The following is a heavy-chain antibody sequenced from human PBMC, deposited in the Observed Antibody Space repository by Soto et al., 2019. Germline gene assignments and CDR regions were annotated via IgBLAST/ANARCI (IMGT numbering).Heavy chain of an antibody. V-gene: IGHV4-34*01. CDR3: ASGVVKIRSGNSLDT. CDR1: VFSFIVYY. Sequence: SATXSLTCAVDVFSFIVYYLSWIGHPPGKGLDWIGEINHSGSTNYNPYIKSRVTISVDKSKNKFSLKLSSVTAADTAVYYCASGVVKIRSGNSLDTWGQGTLVNV. D-gene: IGHD3-3*01. J-gene: IGHJ5*02. CDR2: INHSGST.